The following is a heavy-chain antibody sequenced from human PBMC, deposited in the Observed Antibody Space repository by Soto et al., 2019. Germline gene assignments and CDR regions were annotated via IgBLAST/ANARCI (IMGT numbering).Heavy chain of an antibody. V-gene: IGHV3-15*07. CDR1: GFTFSNAW. J-gene: IGHJ3*02. CDR2: IKSKTDGGTT. Sequence: GGSLRLSCAASGFTFSNAWMNWVRQAPGKGLEWVGRIKSKTDGGTTDYAAPVKGRFTISRDDSKNTLYLQMNSLKTEDTAVYYCTTEYVVPAAHDAFDIWGQGTMVTVSS. D-gene: IGHD2-2*01. CDR3: TTEYVVPAAHDAFDI.